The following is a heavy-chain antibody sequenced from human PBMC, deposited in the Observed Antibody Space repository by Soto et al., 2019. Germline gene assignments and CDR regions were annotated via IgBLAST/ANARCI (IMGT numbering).Heavy chain of an antibody. J-gene: IGHJ4*02. CDR3: ARALVGANRGQYYFDY. CDR1: GFTVSSNY. CDR2: IYSGGST. Sequence: PVGSLRLSCAASGFTVSSNYMSWVRQAPGKGLEWVSVIYSGGSTYYADSVKGRFTISRDNSKNTLYLQMNSLRAEDTAVYYCARALVGANRGQYYFDYWGQGTLVTVSS. V-gene: IGHV3-53*01. D-gene: IGHD1-26*01.